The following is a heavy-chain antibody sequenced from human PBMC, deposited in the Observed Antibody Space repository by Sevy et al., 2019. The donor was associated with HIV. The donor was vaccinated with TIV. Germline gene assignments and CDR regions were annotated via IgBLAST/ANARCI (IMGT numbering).Heavy chain of an antibody. J-gene: IGHJ4*02. CDR3: ARVVPGDXFDY. CDR2: SHNSGRT. CDR1: GXSIRNGYY. V-gene: IGHV4-38-2*01. D-gene: IGHD2-2*01. Sequence: SETLSLTCGVSGXSIRNGYYWGWIRKPQGKGLEWIGISHNSGRTFYIPSLRSRVSISLDMSKNEFSLKLRSVTAADTAVYFCARVVPGDXFDYWGQGTLVTVSS.